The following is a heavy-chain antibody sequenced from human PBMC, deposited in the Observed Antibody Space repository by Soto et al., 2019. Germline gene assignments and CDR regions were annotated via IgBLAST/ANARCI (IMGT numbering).Heavy chain of an antibody. D-gene: IGHD2-15*01. CDR3: ARDEHCSDGSFYNLADY. CDR1: GDSVSSHSAA. Sequence: QVQLKQSGPGLVKPSQTLSVTCDISGDSVSSHSAAWNWIRQSPSRGLEWLGRTYYRSKWYNDYAVFVKSRIIIHPDTSKNQFSLQLNSVTPEDTAVYYCARDEHCSDGSFYNLADYWGQGTLVTVSS. J-gene: IGHJ4*02. V-gene: IGHV6-1*01. CDR2: TYYRSKWYN.